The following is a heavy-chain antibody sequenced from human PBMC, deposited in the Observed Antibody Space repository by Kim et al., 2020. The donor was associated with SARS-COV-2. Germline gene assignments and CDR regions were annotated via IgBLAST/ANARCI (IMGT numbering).Heavy chain of an antibody. CDR3: AGTYYYDSSGYYHPERYFDY. J-gene: IGHJ4*02. CDR2: IYYSGST. V-gene: IGHV4-39*01. CDR1: GGSISSSSYY. D-gene: IGHD3-22*01. Sequence: SETLSLTCTVSGGSISSSSYYWGWIRQPPGKGLEWIGSIYYSGSTYYNPSLKSRVTISIDTSKNQFSLKLSSVTAADTAVYYCAGTYYYDSSGYYHPERYFDYWGQGTLVTVSS.